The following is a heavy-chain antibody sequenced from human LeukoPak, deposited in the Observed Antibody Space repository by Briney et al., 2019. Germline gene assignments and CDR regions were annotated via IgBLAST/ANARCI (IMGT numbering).Heavy chain of an antibody. Sequence: GGSLRLSCAASGFNFNIYAMSWVRQTPGKGLEWVSSISSNSVYTYYGDSVKGRFTVSRDNSKNTLYLQMNSLRAEDTAIYYCAKDRPNYYGSNGHYYRQNGDYWGQGTLVTVSS. V-gene: IGHV3-23*01. J-gene: IGHJ4*02. CDR2: ISSNSVYT. D-gene: IGHD3-22*01. CDR1: GFNFNIYA. CDR3: AKDRPNYYGSNGHYYRQNGDY.